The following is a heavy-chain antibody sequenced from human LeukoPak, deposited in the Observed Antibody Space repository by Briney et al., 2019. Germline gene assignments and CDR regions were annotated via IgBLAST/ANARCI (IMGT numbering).Heavy chain of an antibody. Sequence: PSETLSLTCTVSGGSISSDFYYWGWIRQPPGKGLEWIGSIYHSGSTYYNPSLKSRVTISVDTSKNQFSLKLSSVTAADTAVYYCARDTDCGGDCYSRNWFDPWGQGTLVTVSS. CDR1: GGSISSDFYY. V-gene: IGHV4-39*07. CDR3: ARDTDCGGDCYSRNWFDP. CDR2: IYHSGST. J-gene: IGHJ5*02. D-gene: IGHD2-21*02.